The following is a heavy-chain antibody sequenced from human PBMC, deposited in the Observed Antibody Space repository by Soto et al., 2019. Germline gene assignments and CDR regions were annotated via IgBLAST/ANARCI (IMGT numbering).Heavy chain of an antibody. Sequence: QVQLVPSGAEVKKPGASVKVSCKASGYTFTSYGISWVRQAPGPGLEWMGWISAYNGNTKYAQKLQGRVTMTTDTATSTAYRERRSVRSDDTAVYYCARDSPPGDYWGQGTLVTVSS. V-gene: IGHV1-18*01. CDR2: ISAYNGNT. CDR1: GYTFTSYG. CDR3: ARDSPPGDY. J-gene: IGHJ4*02.